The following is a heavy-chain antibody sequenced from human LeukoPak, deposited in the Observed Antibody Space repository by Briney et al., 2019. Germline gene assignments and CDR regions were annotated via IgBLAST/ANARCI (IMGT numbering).Heavy chain of an antibody. CDR3: AKGRVDYGYYYPTDYFDY. J-gene: IGHJ4*02. CDR2: ISGSGGST. V-gene: IGHV3-23*01. D-gene: IGHD3-22*01. Sequence: PGGSLRLSCAASGFTFSSYAMSWVRQAPGKGLEWVSAISGSGGSTYYADSVKGRFTISRDNSKNTLYLQMNTLRAEDTAVYYCAKGRVDYGYYYPTDYFDYWGQGTLVTVSS. CDR1: GFTFSSYA.